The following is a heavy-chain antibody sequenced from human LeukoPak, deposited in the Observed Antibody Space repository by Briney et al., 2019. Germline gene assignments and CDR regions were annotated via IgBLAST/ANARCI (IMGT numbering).Heavy chain of an antibody. CDR1: GFTFSSYS. CDR2: ISSSSSYI. J-gene: IGHJ6*04. Sequence: GESLRLSCAASGFTFSSYSMDWVRQAPGKGPEWVSSISSSSSYIYYADSVKGRFTISRDNSKNSLYLQMNSLRAEDTAVYYCAELGITMIGGVWGKGTTVTISS. V-gene: IGHV3-21*01. CDR3: AELGITMIGGV. D-gene: IGHD3-10*02.